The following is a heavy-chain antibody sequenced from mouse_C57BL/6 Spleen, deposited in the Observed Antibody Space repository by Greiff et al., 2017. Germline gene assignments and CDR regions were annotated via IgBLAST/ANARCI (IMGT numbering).Heavy chain of an antibody. D-gene: IGHD1-1*01. CDR2: INPSSGYT. Sequence: VKLMESGAELAKPGASVKLSCKASGYTFTSYWMHWVKQRPGQGLEWIGYINPSSGYTKYNQKFKDKATLTADKSSSTAYMQLSSLTYEDAAVYYCARGVVEGGYAMDYWGQGTSVTVSA. V-gene: IGHV1-7*01. CDR1: GYTFTSYW. J-gene: IGHJ4*01. CDR3: ARGVVEGGYAMDY.